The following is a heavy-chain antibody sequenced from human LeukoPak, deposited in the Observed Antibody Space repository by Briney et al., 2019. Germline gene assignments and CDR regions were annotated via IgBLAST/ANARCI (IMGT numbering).Heavy chain of an antibody. V-gene: IGHV4-34*01. Sequence: SETLSLTCAVYGGSFSGYYWSWIRQPPGKGLEWIGEINHSGSTNYNPSLKSRVTISVDTSKNQFSLKLSSVTAADTAVYYCARRSTLYYYDISSRGYFDYWGQGTLVTVSS. CDR1: GGSFSGYY. CDR2: INHSGST. D-gene: IGHD3-22*01. CDR3: ARRSTLYYYDISSRGYFDY. J-gene: IGHJ4*02.